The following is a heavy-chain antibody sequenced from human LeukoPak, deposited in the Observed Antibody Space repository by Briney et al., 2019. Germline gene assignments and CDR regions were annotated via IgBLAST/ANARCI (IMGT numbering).Heavy chain of an antibody. J-gene: IGHJ5*02. CDR3: ARGVGSYGINWFDP. V-gene: IGHV1-46*01. CDR2: INPSGGST. Sequence: ASVKVSCQASGYTFTNYFMYGVRQAPGQGLEWMGIINPSGGSTSYSQKFQGRVTMTRDTSTSTVYMELSSLRSEDTAVYYCARGVGSYGINWFDPWGQGTLVTVSS. CDR1: GYTFTNYF. D-gene: IGHD4-17*01.